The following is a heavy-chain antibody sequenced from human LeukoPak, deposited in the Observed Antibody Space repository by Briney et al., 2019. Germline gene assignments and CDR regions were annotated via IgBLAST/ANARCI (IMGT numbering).Heavy chain of an antibody. CDR2: IYSGGTT. Sequence: PGGSLRLSCAASGFTFIDNYTSWVRQAPGKGLEWVSVIYSGGTTHYADSVKGRFTISRDNSKNTLYLQMNSLRVDDTAVYYCSTSPCCGVWGKGTTVTVSS. D-gene: IGHD2-21*01. CDR3: STSPCCGV. V-gene: IGHV3-53*01. J-gene: IGHJ6*04. CDR1: GFTFIDNY.